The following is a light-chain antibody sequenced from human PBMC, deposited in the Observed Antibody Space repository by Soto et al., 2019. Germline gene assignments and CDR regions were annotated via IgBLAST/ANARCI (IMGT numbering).Light chain of an antibody. CDR1: QSVSSN. CDR3: PHYNNWPPYT. J-gene: IGKJ2*01. V-gene: IGKV3-15*01. Sequence: EIVMTQSPATLSVSPGERATLSCRASQSVSSNLAWYQQKPGQAPRLLIYGASTRATGIPARFSGSGSGTEFTLTITSLQSEDFAVYYCPHYNNWPPYTFGQGTKVDIK. CDR2: GAS.